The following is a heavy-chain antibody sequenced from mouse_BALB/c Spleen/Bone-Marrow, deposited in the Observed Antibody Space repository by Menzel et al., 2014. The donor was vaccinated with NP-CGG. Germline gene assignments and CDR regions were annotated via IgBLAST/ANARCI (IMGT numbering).Heavy chain of an antibody. J-gene: IGHJ1*01. Sequence: VQLQQSGPGLVKPSQSLSLPCSVTGYSITSGYYCNWIRQFPGNKLEWMGYISYDGSNNYNPSLKNRISITRDTSKNQFFLKLNSVTTEDTATYYCARVYDYDEYFDVWGAGTTVTVSS. V-gene: IGHV3-6*02. CDR3: ARVYDYDEYFDV. CDR1: GYSITSGYY. CDR2: ISYDGSN. D-gene: IGHD2-4*01.